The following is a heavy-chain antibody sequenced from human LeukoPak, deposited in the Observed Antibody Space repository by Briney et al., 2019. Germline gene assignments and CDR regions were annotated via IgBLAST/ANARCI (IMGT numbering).Heavy chain of an antibody. V-gene: IGHV1-2*06. CDR1: GYTFSDYY. CDR2: ISPNSGGT. J-gene: IGHJ4*02. D-gene: IGHD2-2*01. CDR3: ARQLETTSWFDY. Sequence: GASVKVSCKASGYTFSDYYLHWVRLAPGQGLEWMGRISPNSGGTDYAQKFQGKVTMTRDASISTVYMDLNRLRSDVTAIYYCARQLETTSWFDYWGQGTLVIVSS.